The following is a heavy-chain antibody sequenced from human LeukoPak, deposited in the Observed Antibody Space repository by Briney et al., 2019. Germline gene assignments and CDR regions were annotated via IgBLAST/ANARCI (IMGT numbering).Heavy chain of an antibody. CDR1: GGSFSVYY. CDR3: ARDPHRSWDENWFDP. Sequence: SETLSLTCAVYGGSFSVYYWTWIRQPPGKGLEWIGSIYHSGSTYYNPSLKSRVTISVDTSKNQFSLKLSSVTAADTAVYYCARDPHRSWDENWFDPWGQGTLVTVSS. J-gene: IGHJ5*02. CDR2: IYHSGST. V-gene: IGHV4-34*01. D-gene: IGHD3-10*01.